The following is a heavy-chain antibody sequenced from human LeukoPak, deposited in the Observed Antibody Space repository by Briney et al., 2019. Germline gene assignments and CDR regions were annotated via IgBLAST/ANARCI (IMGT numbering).Heavy chain of an antibody. CDR1: GGSISSYY. V-gene: IGHV4-59*08. D-gene: IGHD5-12*01. CDR2: IYHSGST. J-gene: IGHJ5*02. CDR3: ARGWLRFYNWFDP. Sequence: SETLSLTCTVSGGSISSYYWSWIRQPPGKGLEWIGSIYHSGSTYYNPSLKSRVTISVDTSKNQFSLKLSSVTAADTAVYYCARGWLRFYNWFDPWGQGTLVTVSS.